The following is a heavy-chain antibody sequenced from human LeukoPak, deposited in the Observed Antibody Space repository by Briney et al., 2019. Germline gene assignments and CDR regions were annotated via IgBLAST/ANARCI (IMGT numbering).Heavy chain of an antibody. CDR1: GFTFSSYS. Sequence: PGGSLRLSCAASGFTFSSYSMNWVRQAPGKGLEWVSSISSSSSYIYYADSVKGRFTISRDNAKNSLYLQMNSLRAEDTAVYYCARDPGTKMYYDFWSGSLYYGMDVWGQGTTVTVSS. CDR3: ARDPGTKMYYDFWSGSLYYGMDV. CDR2: ISSSSSYI. D-gene: IGHD3-3*01. J-gene: IGHJ6*02. V-gene: IGHV3-21*01.